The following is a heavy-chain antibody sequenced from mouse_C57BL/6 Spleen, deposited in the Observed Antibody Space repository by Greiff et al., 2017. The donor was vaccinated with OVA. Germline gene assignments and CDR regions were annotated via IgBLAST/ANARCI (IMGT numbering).Heavy chain of an antibody. CDR3: APTGTLMGDGPYWYFDV. CDR2: INPNYGTT. Sequence: LEESGPELVKPGASVKISCKASGYSFTDYNMNWVKQSNGKSLEWIGVINPNYGTTSYNQKFKGKATLTVDQSSSTAYMQLNSLTSEDSAVYYCAPTGTLMGDGPYWYFDVWGTGTLVTVS. D-gene: IGHD4-1*02. J-gene: IGHJ1*03. CDR1: GYSFTDYN. V-gene: IGHV1-39*01.